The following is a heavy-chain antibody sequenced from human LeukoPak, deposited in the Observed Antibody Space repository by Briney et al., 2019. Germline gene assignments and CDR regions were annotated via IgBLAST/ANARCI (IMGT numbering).Heavy chain of an antibody. V-gene: IGHV4-34*01. CDR2: INHSGST. D-gene: IGHD6-13*01. CDR1: GGSFSGYY. CDR3: ARGRWSYSSSWFDY. Sequence: PSETLSLTCAVYGGSFSGYYWSWIRQPPGKGLEWIGEINHSGSTNHNPSLKSRVTISVDTSKNQFSLKLSSVTAADTAVYYCARGRWSYSSSWFDYWGQGTLVTVSS. J-gene: IGHJ4*02.